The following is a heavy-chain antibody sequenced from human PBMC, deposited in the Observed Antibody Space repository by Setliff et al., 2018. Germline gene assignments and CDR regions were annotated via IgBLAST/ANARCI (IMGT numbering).Heavy chain of an antibody. CDR2: IRYDGSNK. J-gene: IGHJ4*02. Sequence: PGGSLRLSCAASGFTFSSYGMHWVRQAPGKGLEWVAFIRYDGSNKYYADSVKGRFTISRDISKNTLYLQMNSLRPEDTAVYYCARGGDHCGGECYIPPPDSYWGQGTLVTVSS. CDR3: ARGGDHCGGECYIPPPDSY. CDR1: GFTFSSYG. D-gene: IGHD2-21*01. V-gene: IGHV3-30*02.